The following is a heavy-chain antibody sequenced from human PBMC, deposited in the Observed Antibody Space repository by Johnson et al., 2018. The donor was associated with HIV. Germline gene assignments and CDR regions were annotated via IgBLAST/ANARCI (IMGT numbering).Heavy chain of an antibody. J-gene: IGHJ3*02. Sequence: QVQLVESGGGLVQPGGSLRLSCAASGFTVSSNYMSWVRQAPGKGLEWVAVIWYDGSNKYYADSVKGRFTISRDNAKNSLYLQMNSLRAEDTAVYYCATFGGGSFHAFDIWGQGTMVTVSS. V-gene: IGHV3-33*03. CDR1: GFTVSSNY. CDR3: ATFGGGSFHAFDI. CDR2: IWYDGSNK. D-gene: IGHD1-26*01.